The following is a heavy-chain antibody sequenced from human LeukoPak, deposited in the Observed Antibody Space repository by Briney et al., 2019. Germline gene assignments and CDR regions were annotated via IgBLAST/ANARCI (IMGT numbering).Heavy chain of an antibody. Sequence: PSETLSLTCAVSGYSISSGYYWGWIRQPPGKGLEWIGGLMECVSTYYNPSLKSRVTISVNTSNNQFSLKLSSVTAADTAVYYCARGLTYYDFWSGHHPGSYYMDVWGKGTTVTV. J-gene: IGHJ6*03. CDR1: GYSISSGYY. CDR3: ARGLTYYDFWSGHHPGSYYMDV. D-gene: IGHD3-3*01. V-gene: IGHV4-38-2*01. CDR2: LMECVST.